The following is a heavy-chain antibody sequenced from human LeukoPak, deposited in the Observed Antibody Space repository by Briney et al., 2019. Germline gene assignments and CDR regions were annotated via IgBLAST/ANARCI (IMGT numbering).Heavy chain of an antibody. CDR1: GFTFSSYW. CDR3: AVAKDGYFDC. D-gene: IGHD5-12*01. J-gene: IGHJ4*02. V-gene: IGHV3-7*01. Sequence: TGGSLRLSCAASGFTFSSYWMSWVRQAPGKGLEWVANVRQDGSATYYVDSVKGRFAISRDNAKNSLFLQMNSLRAEDTAVYYCAVAKDGYFDCRGQGTLVTVSS. CDR2: VRQDGSAT.